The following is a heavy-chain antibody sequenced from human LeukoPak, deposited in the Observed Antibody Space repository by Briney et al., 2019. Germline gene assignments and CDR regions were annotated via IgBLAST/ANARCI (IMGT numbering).Heavy chain of an antibody. Sequence: SETLSLTCTVSGGSISSSSYYWGWIRQPPGTGLEWLGSIYYSGSTYYNPSLKSRVTISVDTSKNQFSLKLSSVTAADTAVYYCARRIISSAPTWYFDYWGQGTLVTVSS. J-gene: IGHJ4*02. V-gene: IGHV4-39*01. CDR3: ARRIISSAPTWYFDY. CDR2: IYYSGST. D-gene: IGHD3-22*01. CDR1: GGSISSSSYY.